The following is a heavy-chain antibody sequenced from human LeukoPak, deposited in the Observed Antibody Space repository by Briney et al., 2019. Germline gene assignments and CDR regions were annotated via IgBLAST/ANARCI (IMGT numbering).Heavy chain of an antibody. V-gene: IGHV3-23*01. J-gene: IGHJ4*02. Sequence: GSLRLSCAASGFTFSNHGMNWVRQAPGKGLEWVSGISPSGDITYCADSVKGRFTISRDNSKNTLYLEVISLTAEDTAVYYCAKDDAWLRFGEWSQGTLVTVSS. CDR3: AKDDAWLRFGE. CDR2: ISPSGDIT. D-gene: IGHD3-10*01. CDR1: GFTFSNHG.